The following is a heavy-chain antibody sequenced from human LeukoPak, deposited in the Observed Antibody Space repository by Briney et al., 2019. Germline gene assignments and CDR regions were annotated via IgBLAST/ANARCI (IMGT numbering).Heavy chain of an antibody. CDR3: ARGGYQRGYFDY. D-gene: IGHD5-18*01. V-gene: IGHV4-4*02. CDR1: VGSISIRNW. CDR2: IYHRGTT. Sequence: SETLSLTCAVSVGSISIRNWWIWVRQPPGKGLEWIGDIYHRGTTNYNPSLKSRVTMSVDISKNHFSLNLTSVTAADTAVCYCARGGYQRGYFDYWGQGALVTVSS. J-gene: IGHJ4*02.